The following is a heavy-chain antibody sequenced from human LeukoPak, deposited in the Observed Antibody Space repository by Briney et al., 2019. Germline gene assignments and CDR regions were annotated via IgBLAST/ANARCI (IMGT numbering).Heavy chain of an antibody. D-gene: IGHD6-13*01. CDR3: ARQSGYSSSFWFDP. V-gene: IGHV4-39*01. CDR2: IYYSGIT. J-gene: IGHJ5*02. Sequence: SETLSLTCTVSGGSISSSSYYWGWIRQPPGKGLEWIGSIYYSGITYYNPSLKSRVTISVDTSKNHFSLKLSSVTAADTAVYYCARQSGYSSSFWFDPWGQGTLVTVSS. CDR1: GGSISSSSYY.